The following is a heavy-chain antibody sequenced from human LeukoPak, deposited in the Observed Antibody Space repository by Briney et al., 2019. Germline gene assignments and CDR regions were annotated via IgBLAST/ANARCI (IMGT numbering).Heavy chain of an antibody. D-gene: IGHD3-9*01. J-gene: IGHJ6*03. Sequence: SVKVSCKASGGTFSSYAISWVRQAPGQGLEWMGGIIPIFGTANYAQKFQGRVTITTDESTSTAYMELSSLRSEDTAVYYCARGILTSENLPGYYYYMDVWGKGTTVTVSS. CDR1: GGTFSSYA. CDR2: IIPIFGTA. CDR3: ARGILTSENLPGYYYYMDV. V-gene: IGHV1-69*05.